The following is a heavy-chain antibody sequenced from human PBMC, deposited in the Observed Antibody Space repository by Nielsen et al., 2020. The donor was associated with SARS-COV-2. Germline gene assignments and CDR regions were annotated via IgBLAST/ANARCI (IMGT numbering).Heavy chain of an antibody. D-gene: IGHD3-10*01. CDR3: ATCRGPYWYFDL. CDR1: GFTFSDYA. V-gene: IGHV3-23*01. Sequence: GESLKISCAASGFTFSDYAMAWVRQAPGKGLEWVSVIKTSGGSTYYADSVKGRCTTSRDNSKNTLYLQMNSLRAEDTAVYYCATCRGPYWYFDLWGRGTLVTVSS. CDR2: IKTSGGST. J-gene: IGHJ2*01.